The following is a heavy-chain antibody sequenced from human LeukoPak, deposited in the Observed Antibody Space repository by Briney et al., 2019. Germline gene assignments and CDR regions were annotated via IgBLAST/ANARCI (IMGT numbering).Heavy chain of an antibody. CDR2: IKNKIDGETT. Sequence: PGGSLRLSCAASGFTFSNAWMSWVRQAPGKGLEWVGRIKNKIDGETTDYAAPVKGRFSISRDDSKNTLYLQMNNLKIEDTGVYYCTTNNRNYDILTGYLQPDYWGQGTLVTVSS. CDR1: GFTFSNAW. CDR3: TTNNRNYDILTGYLQPDY. D-gene: IGHD3-9*01. V-gene: IGHV3-15*01. J-gene: IGHJ4*02.